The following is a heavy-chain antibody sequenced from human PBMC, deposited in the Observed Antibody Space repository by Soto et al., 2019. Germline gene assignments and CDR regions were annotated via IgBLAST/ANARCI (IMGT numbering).Heavy chain of an antibody. CDR1: GFTFSSYA. CDR2: ISGSGGST. Sequence: GGSLRLSCAASGFTFSSYAMSWVRQAPGKGLEWVSAISGSGGSTYYADSVKGRFTISRDNSKNTLYLQMNSLRAEDTAVYYCAKGSSWDTITVGGARYYYYMDVWGKGTTVTVSS. CDR3: AKGSSWDTITVGGARYYYYMDV. J-gene: IGHJ6*03. V-gene: IGHV3-23*01. D-gene: IGHD3-16*01.